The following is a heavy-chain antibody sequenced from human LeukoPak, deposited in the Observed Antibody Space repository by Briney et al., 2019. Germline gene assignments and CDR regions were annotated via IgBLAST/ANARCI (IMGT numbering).Heavy chain of an antibody. CDR1: GFTLSSYN. Sequence: PGGSLRLSCTASGFTLSSYNMNWVRQAPGKGLEWVSSFTAYSGASIYYADSVRGRFTISRDNAKNSLYLQINSLRAEDTAVYYCARGTYSGYDSSFDYWGQGTLVTVSS. CDR3: ARGTYSGYDSSFDY. CDR2: FTAYSGASI. V-gene: IGHV3-21*01. D-gene: IGHD5-12*01. J-gene: IGHJ4*02.